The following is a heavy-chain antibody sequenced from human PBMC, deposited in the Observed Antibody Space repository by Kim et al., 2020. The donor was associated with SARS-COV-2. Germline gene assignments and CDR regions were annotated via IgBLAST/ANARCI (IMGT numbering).Heavy chain of an antibody. V-gene: IGHV1-69*04. CDR2: IIPILGIA. J-gene: IGHJ4*02. D-gene: IGHD2-15*01. CDR1: GGTFSSYA. Sequence: SVKVSCKASGGTFSSYAISWVRQAPGQGLEWMGRIIPILGIANYAQKFQGRVTITADKSTSTAYMELSSLRSEDTAVYYCVRDRVRDSYCSGGSCYAFDYWGQGTLVTVSS. CDR3: VRDRVRDSYCSGGSCYAFDY.